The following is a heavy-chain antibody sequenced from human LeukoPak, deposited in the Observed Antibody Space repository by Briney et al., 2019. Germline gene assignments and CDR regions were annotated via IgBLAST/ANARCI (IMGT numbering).Heavy chain of an antibody. CDR2: IDPTDSYT. V-gene: IGHV5-10-1*01. CDR3: AIARNWNDVVWFDY. Sequence: GESLRISCKGSGYRFTSYWISWVRQMPGKGLEWMGRIDPTDSYTNYSPSFVGHVTISADKSTATVYLQWSSLKASDTAMYYCAIARNWNDVVWFDYWGQGTLVTVSS. CDR1: GYRFTSYW. J-gene: IGHJ4*02. D-gene: IGHD1-1*01.